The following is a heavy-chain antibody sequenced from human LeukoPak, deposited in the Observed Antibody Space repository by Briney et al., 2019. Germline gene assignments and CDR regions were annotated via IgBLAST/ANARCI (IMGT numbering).Heavy chain of an antibody. J-gene: IGHJ4*02. CDR1: GGPISGYY. CDR2: IYCGGTS. Sequence: SETLSLTCTVSGGPISGYYWNWIRQPPGEGLEWIGYIYCGGTSNYNPSLKSRGTMSVDTSKNQYSLKLSSVTAADTAEYYCAAGAARPDYFDYWGQGTLVTVPP. D-gene: IGHD6-6*01. CDR3: AAGAARPDYFDY. V-gene: IGHV4-59*03.